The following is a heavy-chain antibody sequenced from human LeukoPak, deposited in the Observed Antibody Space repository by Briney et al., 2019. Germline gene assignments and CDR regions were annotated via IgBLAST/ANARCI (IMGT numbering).Heavy chain of an antibody. CDR1: GGTFSSYA. CDR2: IIPILGIA. J-gene: IGHJ3*02. D-gene: IGHD3-10*01. Sequence: SVKVSCKASGGTFSSYAISWVRQAPGQGLEWMGRIIPILGIANYAQKFQGRVTITADKSTSTTYMELSSLRSEDTAVYYCARGQGFGPDAFDIWGQGTMVTVSS. V-gene: IGHV1-69*04. CDR3: ARGQGFGPDAFDI.